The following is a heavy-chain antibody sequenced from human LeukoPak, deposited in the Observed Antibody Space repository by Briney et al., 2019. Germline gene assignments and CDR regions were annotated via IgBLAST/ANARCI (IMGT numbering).Heavy chain of an antibody. CDR1: GFTFSSYS. CDR2: ISSSSSTI. Sequence: GGSLRLSCAASGFTFSSYSVNWVRQAPGKGLEWVSYISSSSSTIYYVESVKGRFTISRDNAKNSLYLQMNSLRAEDTAVYYCARLKRDAQLAPQFDPWGQGTLVTVSS. V-gene: IGHV3-48*01. D-gene: IGHD6-13*01. J-gene: IGHJ5*02. CDR3: ARLKRDAQLAPQFDP.